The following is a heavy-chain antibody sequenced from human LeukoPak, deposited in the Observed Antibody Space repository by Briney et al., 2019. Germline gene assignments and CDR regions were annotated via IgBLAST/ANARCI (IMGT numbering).Heavy chain of an antibody. CDR1: GFTFSSYS. J-gene: IGHJ4*02. D-gene: IGHD3-3*01. V-gene: IGHV3-48*01. CDR3: ARDSLPYYDFWSGYYYFDY. CDR2: ISSSSSTI. Sequence: GGSLRLSCAASGFTFSSYSMNWVRQAPGKGLEWVSYISSSSSTIYYADSVKGRFTISRDNAKNSLYLQMNSLRAEDTAVYYCARDSLPYYDFWSGYYYFDYWGQGTLVTVSS.